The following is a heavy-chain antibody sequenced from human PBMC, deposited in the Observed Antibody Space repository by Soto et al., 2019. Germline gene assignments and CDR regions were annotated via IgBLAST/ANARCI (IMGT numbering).Heavy chain of an antibody. J-gene: IGHJ5*02. V-gene: IGHV1-18*01. D-gene: IGHD5-12*01. CDR2: ISTYSGDT. Sequence: QVHLVQSGVEVKTPGASVKVSCQASGYTFFTYDISWVRQAPGQGLEWMGWISTYSGDTKYAQKFQGRVTMTTDAATPTAYLELRSLRSDDTAVYYCARHHGPTTSENGFDPWGQGTLVTVSS. CDR3: ARHHGPTTSENGFDP. CDR1: GYTFFTYD.